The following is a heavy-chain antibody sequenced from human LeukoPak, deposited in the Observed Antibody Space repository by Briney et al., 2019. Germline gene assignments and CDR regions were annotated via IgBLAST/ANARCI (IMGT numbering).Heavy chain of an antibody. J-gene: IGHJ4*02. CDR3: AKGVGAFFDY. D-gene: IGHD1-26*01. Sequence: GGSLRLSCAASGFTFSTYGMHWVRQAPGKGLEWVAVISSDGSDKYYADSGKGRFTISRDNSENTLYLQMNSLTAEDTTVYSCAKGVGAFFDYWGQGTLVTVSS. CDR1: GFTFSTYG. V-gene: IGHV3-30*18. CDR2: ISSDGSDK.